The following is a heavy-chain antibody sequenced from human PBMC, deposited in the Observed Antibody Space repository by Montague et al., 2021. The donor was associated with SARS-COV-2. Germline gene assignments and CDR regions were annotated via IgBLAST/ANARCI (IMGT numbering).Heavy chain of an antibody. V-gene: IGHV4-39*01. CDR1: GCSISSSRYN. J-gene: IGHJ4*02. Sequence: SETLSLTCTVSGCSISSSRYNWGCIRQPPGKGLEWIGSVDYSGXTXSXXXXKXRVTIYVDTSKNQLYLKLSSVTAADTAVYYCARLAPMVRTVTPAYFDYWGQGTLVTVSS. CDR3: ARLAPMVRTVTPAYFDY. CDR2: VDYSGXT. D-gene: IGHD3-10*01.